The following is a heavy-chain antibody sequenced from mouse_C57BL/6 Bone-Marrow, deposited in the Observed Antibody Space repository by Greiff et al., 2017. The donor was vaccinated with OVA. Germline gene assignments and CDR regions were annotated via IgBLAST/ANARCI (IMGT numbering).Heavy chain of an antibody. V-gene: IGHV1-64*01. CDR1: GYTFTSYW. CDR2: IHPNSGST. Sequence: QVQLQQPGAELVKPGASVKLSCKASGYTFTSYWMHWVKQRPGQGLEWIGMIHPNSGSTNYNEKFKSKATLTVDKSSSTAYMQLSSLTSEDSAVDYCAGDYYGSSFAYWGQGTLVTVSA. D-gene: IGHD1-1*01. J-gene: IGHJ3*01. CDR3: AGDYYGSSFAY.